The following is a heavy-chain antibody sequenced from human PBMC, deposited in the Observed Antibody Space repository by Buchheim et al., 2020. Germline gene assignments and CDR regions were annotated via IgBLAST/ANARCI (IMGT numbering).Heavy chain of an antibody. CDR1: GFTFSSYG. V-gene: IGHV3-33*01. CDR2: IWYDGSNK. Sequence: QVQLVESGGGVVQPGRSLRLSCAASGFTFSSYGMHWVRQAPGKGLEWVAVIWYDGSNKYYADSVKGRFTISRDNSKNTLYLQMNSLRAEDTAVYYCARGEPAAIPVGWFDPWGQGTL. CDR3: ARGEPAAIPVGWFDP. D-gene: IGHD2-2*02. J-gene: IGHJ5*02.